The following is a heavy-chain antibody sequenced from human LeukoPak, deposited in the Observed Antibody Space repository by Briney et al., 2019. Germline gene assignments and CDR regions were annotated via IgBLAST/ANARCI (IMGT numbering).Heavy chain of an antibody. CDR3: ARVRGAIVAHNWFDR. V-gene: IGHV3-48*01. CDR2: ISSIGATI. CDR1: GFTFSDYS. D-gene: IGHD5-12*01. Sequence: GGSLRLSCAASGFTFSDYSMNWVRQATGKGLEWVSYISSIGATIYYADSVKGRFTISRDNAKNTLYLQMNSLRAEDTAVYYCARVRGAIVAHNWFDRWGQGTLVTVSS. J-gene: IGHJ5*02.